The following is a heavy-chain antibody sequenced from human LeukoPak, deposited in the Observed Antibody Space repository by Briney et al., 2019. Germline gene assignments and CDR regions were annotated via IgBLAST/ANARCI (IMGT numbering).Heavy chain of an antibody. V-gene: IGHV1-2*02. Sequence: ASVKVSCKASGYTFTGYYMHWVRQAPGQGLEWMGWINPDSGGTNYAQKFQGRVTMTRDTSISTAYMELSRLRSEDTAVYYCARGVGIQLWLATDNWFDPWGQGTLVTVSS. CDR2: INPDSGGT. J-gene: IGHJ5*02. D-gene: IGHD5-18*01. CDR3: ARGVGIQLWLATDNWFDP. CDR1: GYTFTGYY.